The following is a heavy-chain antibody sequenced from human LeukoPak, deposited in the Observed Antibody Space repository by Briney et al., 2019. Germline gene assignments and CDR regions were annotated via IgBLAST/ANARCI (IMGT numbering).Heavy chain of an antibody. CDR2: ISSSGSTI. Sequence: SGGSLRLSCAASGFTFSDYYMSWIRQAPGKGLEWVSYISSSGSTIYYADSVKGRFTISRDNAKNSLYLQMNSLRAEDTAVYYCARRRGSGSYGNWFDPWGQGTLVTVSS. CDR3: ARRRGSGSYGNWFDP. J-gene: IGHJ5*02. V-gene: IGHV3-11*01. D-gene: IGHD3-10*01. CDR1: GFTFSDYY.